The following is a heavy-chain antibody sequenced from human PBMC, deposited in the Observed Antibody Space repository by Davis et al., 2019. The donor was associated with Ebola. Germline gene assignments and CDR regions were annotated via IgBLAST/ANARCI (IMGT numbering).Heavy chain of an antibody. CDR3: ARGWDV. Sequence: ASVKVSCKASGGTFSSYAISWVRQAPGQGLEWMGRINPNSGGTNYAQKFQGRVTMTRDTSISTAYMELSRLRSDDTAVYYCARGWDVWGKGTTVTVSS. CDR1: GGTFSSYA. CDR2: INPNSGGT. J-gene: IGHJ6*04. V-gene: IGHV1-2*06.